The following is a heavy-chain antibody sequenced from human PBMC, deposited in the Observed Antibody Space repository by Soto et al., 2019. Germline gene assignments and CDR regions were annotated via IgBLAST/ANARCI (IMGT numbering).Heavy chain of an antibody. CDR2: LYYAGNT. V-gene: IGHV4-39*01. D-gene: IGHD3-10*01. CDR1: GASLSSTGRF. CDR3: ATYITGLINWFDP. J-gene: IGHJ5*02. Sequence: SETLSLTCAVSGASLSSTGRFWGWVRQPPGKGLEWIGSLYYAGNTYYNPSLKSRVTISVDPSKNQFSLKLTSVTAADTAIYYCATYITGLINWFDPWGQGTLVTVSS.